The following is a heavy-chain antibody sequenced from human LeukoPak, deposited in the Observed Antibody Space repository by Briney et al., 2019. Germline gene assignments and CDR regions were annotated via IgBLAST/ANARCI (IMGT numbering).Heavy chain of an antibody. CDR3: ARVQRKYQLPRLNDYDYMDV. V-gene: IGHV3-43*01. J-gene: IGHJ6*03. Sequence: GGSLRLSCAASGFTFEDFTMHWVRQAPGKALEWVSLITWDGQNIEYQDSVKGRFTISRDNAKNSLYLQMNSLRAEDTAVYYCARVQRKYQLPRLNDYDYMDVWGKGTTVTISS. CDR1: GFTFEDFT. D-gene: IGHD2-2*01. CDR2: ITWDGQNI.